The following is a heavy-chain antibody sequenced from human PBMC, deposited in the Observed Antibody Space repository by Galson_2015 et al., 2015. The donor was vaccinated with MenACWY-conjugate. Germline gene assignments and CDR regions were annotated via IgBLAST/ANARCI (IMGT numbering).Heavy chain of an antibody. J-gene: IGHJ3*02. V-gene: IGHV4-39*07. Sequence: SETLSLTCTVSGGSISSSSYYWGWIRQPPGKGLEWIGSIYYSGSTYYNPSLKSRVTISVDTSKNQFSLKLSSVTAADTAVYYCARAAKGGNMIVVHDAFDIWGQGTMVTVSS. CDR3: ARAAKGGNMIVVHDAFDI. CDR1: GGSISSSSYY. D-gene: IGHD3-22*01. CDR2: IYYSGST.